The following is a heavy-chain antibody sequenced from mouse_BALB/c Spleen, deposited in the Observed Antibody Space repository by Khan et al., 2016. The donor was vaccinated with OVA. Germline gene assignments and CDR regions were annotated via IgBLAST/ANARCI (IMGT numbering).Heavy chain of an antibody. CDR2: ISSGDTT. V-gene: IGHV5-6-5*01. CDR3: ARDYWFAY. Sequence: EVELVESGGGLVKPGGSLKLSCAASGFTFSNYGVSWVRQTPEKRLEWVASISSGDTTYYPDSVKGRFTISRDNARNILYLQMSSLRSEDTAMYYCARDYWFAYWGREGLVTVSA. J-gene: IGHJ3*01. CDR1: GFTFSNYG.